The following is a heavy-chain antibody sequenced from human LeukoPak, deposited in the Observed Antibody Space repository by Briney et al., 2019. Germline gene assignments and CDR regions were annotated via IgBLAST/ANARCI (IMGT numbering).Heavy chain of an antibody. CDR1: GFTFSSYS. Sequence: EGSLRLSCAASGFTFSSYSMNWVRQAPGKGLEWVSSISSSSSYIYYADSVKGRFTISRDNAKNSLYLQMNSLRAEDTAVYYCASPGVYSSGPYDYWGQGTLVTVSS. D-gene: IGHD6-19*01. CDR3: ASPGVYSSGPYDY. J-gene: IGHJ4*02. CDR2: ISSSSSYI. V-gene: IGHV3-21*01.